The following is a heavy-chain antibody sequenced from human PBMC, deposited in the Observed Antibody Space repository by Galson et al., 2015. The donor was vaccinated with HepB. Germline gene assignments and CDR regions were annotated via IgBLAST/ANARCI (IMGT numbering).Heavy chain of an antibody. Sequence: SLRLSCAASGFTFSSYAMSWVRQAPGKGLEWVSAISGSGGSTYYADSVKGRFTISRDNSKNTLYLQMNSLRAEDTAVYYCAKDGSSTYYDFWSGYHSPAGYYGMDVWGQGTTVTVSS. D-gene: IGHD3-3*01. CDR1: GFTFSSYA. CDR2: ISGSGGST. V-gene: IGHV3-23*01. J-gene: IGHJ6*02. CDR3: AKDGSSTYYDFWSGYHSPAGYYGMDV.